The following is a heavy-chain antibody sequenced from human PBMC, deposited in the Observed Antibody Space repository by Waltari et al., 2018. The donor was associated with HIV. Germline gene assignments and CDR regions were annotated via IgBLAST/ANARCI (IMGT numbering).Heavy chain of an antibody. CDR1: EFTFTNAW. Sequence: EVQLVESGGGLVKPGESLRPPCAASEFTFTNAWLPWVRQAPGKRPEWVGLIKSKTEPGTITDYAAPVKDRFIISRDDSKNTLYLQMNSLKIEDTAVYYCTTRSRPSYYFGLDVWGQGTTVTVSS. V-gene: IGHV3-15*01. CDR2: IKSKTEPGTIT. D-gene: IGHD2-15*01. CDR3: TTRSRPSYYFGLDV. J-gene: IGHJ6*02.